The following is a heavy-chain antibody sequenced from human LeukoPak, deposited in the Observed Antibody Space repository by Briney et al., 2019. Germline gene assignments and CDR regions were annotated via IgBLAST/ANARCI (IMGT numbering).Heavy chain of an antibody. CDR2: ISSSSSTI. V-gene: IGHV3-48*01. CDR1: GFTFSSYS. CDR3: ARGYCSGGSCYRYFDY. J-gene: IGHJ4*02. Sequence: GGSLRLSCAASGFTFSSYSMNWVRQAPGKGLEWVSYISSSSSTIYYADSVKGRFTIPRDNAKNSLYLQMNSLRAEDTAVYYCARGYCSGGSCYRYFDYWGQGTLVTVSS. D-gene: IGHD2-15*01.